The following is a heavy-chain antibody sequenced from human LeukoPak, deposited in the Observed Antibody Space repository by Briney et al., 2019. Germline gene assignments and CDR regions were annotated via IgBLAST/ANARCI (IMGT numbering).Heavy chain of an antibody. D-gene: IGHD2-2*01. Sequence: PGRSLRLSCAASGFTFSSYGMHWVRQAPGKGLEWVAFIRYDGSNKYYADSVKGRFTISRDNSKNTLYLEMNSLRAEDTAVYYCASQESPYCSRTSCPRGYDVFDIWGQGTMVTVSS. J-gene: IGHJ3*02. CDR1: GFTFSSYG. V-gene: IGHV3-30*02. CDR3: ASQESPYCSRTSCPRGYDVFDI. CDR2: IRYDGSNK.